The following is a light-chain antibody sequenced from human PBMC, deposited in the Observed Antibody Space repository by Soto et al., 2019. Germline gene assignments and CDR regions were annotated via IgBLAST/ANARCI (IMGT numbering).Light chain of an antibody. CDR1: QRVSGG. J-gene: IGKJ1*01. CDR2: GTS. CDR3: QQYNNWPRT. V-gene: IGKV3-15*01. Sequence: IGLWQSPATLSLSPGERATHYCGASQRVSGGFLAWYQQKPGQAPRLLIYGTSTRATGIPARFSGSGSGAEFTLTISSLQSEDFAVYYCQQYNNWPRTFGQGTKVDIK.